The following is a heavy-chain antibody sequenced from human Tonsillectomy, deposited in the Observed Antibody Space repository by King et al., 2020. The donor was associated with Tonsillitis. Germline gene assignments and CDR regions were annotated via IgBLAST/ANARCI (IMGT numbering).Heavy chain of an antibody. CDR2: ISSSSSTI. V-gene: IGHV3-48*01. CDR3: AREGGLWFGESVGFDY. CDR1: GFTFSSYS. J-gene: IGHJ4*02. Sequence: VQLVESGGGVVQPGGSLRLSCAASGFTFSSYSMNWVRQAPGKGLEWVSYISSSSSTIYYADSVKGRFTISRDNAKNSLYLQMNSLRAEDTAVYYCAREGGLWFGESVGFDYWGQGTLVTVSS. D-gene: IGHD3-10*01.